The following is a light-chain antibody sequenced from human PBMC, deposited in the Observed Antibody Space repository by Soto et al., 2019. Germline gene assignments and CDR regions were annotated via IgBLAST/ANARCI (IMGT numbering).Light chain of an antibody. V-gene: IGKV1-33*01. J-gene: IGKJ1*01. CDR3: LQDYNYPWT. CDR2: DAS. CDR1: HDVSNY. Sequence: DIQMTQSPSSLSASVGDRVTITCQASHDVSNYLNWYRQEPGKAPSLLIYDASVLETGVPSRSSGSGSGTDFTLTISSLQPEDFATYYCLQDYNYPWTFGQGTKVDIK.